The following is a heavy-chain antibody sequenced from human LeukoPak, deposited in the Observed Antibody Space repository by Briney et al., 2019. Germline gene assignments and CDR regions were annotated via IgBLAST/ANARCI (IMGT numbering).Heavy chain of an antibody. D-gene: IGHD3-22*01. CDR3: ARDPFSDYYDSSGYYDY. J-gene: IGHJ4*02. Sequence: ASVKVSCKASGYTFTGYYMHWVRQAPGQGLEWMGRINPNSGGTNYAQKFQGRVTMTRDTSISTAYMELSRLRSDDTAVYYCARDPFSDYYDSSGYYDYWGQGTLVTVS. CDR2: INPNSGGT. V-gene: IGHV1-2*06. CDR1: GYTFTGYY.